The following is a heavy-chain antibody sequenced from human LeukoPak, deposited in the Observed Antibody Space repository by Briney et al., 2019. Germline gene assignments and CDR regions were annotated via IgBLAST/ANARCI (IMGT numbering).Heavy chain of an antibody. Sequence: NPGGSLRLSCAASGFTFSSYWMHWVRQAPGKGLVWVSRINIDGSDTSYADSVKGRFTISRDNAKNTLYLQMNSLRAEDTAVYYCVRVGRGADCSSTSCYTPVDYWGQGTLVTVSS. J-gene: IGHJ4*02. V-gene: IGHV3-74*01. CDR3: VRVGRGADCSSTSCYTPVDY. CDR2: INIDGSDT. CDR1: GFTFSSYW. D-gene: IGHD2-2*02.